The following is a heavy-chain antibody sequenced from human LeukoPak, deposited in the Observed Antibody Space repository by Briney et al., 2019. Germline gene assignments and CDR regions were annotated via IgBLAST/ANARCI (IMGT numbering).Heavy chain of an antibody. CDR3: ASSMITFGGVIPTDAFDI. CDR2: IYYSGST. D-gene: IGHD3-16*02. V-gene: IGHV4-61*01. CDR1: GYSISSGYY. J-gene: IGHJ3*02. Sequence: SETLSLTCTVSGYSISSGYYWGWIRQPPGKGLEWIGYIYYSGSTNYNPSLKSRVTISVDTSKNQFSLKLSSVTAADTAVYYCASSMITFGGVIPTDAFDIWGQGTMVTVSS.